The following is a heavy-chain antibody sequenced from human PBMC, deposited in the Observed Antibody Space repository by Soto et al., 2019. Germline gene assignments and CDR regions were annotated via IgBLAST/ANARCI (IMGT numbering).Heavy chain of an antibody. CDR3: AIKSPYYYDSSGYPFDY. Sequence: AVGSLRLSGAASGFTVSSNYMSWVRQAPGKGLEWVSVIYSGGSTYYADSVKGRFTISRDNSKNTLYLQMNSLRAEDTAVYYCAIKSPYYYDSSGYPFDYWGQGTLVTVSS. CDR1: GFTVSSNY. CDR2: IYSGGST. V-gene: IGHV3-53*01. J-gene: IGHJ4*02. D-gene: IGHD3-22*01.